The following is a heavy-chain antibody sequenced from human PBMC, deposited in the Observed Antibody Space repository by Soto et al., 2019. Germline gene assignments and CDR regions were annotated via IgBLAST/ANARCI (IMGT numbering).Heavy chain of an antibody. D-gene: IGHD2-2*01. V-gene: IGHV3-11*01. Sequence: VHLVESGGGLVKPGGSLRLSCAVSGFTFSDHYMSWIRQAPGKGLEWISYISSSGRTISYADSVKGRFTISRDNAKNSLYLQTTSLGAEDTAVYYCARRVYCSGTSWYVGHWVDPWGQGTVVTVSS. J-gene: IGHJ5*02. CDR2: ISSSGRTI. CDR3: ARRVYCSGTSWYVGHWVDP. CDR1: GFTFSDHY.